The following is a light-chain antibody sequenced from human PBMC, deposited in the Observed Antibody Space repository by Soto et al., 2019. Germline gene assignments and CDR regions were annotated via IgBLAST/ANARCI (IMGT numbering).Light chain of an antibody. V-gene: IGKV3-20*01. Sequence: WYQQKPGQAPRLLIYGASNRAAGIPDRFSGSGSGTDFTLTISRLEPEDFAVYYCHQYSSSRRTFGQRTKVDIK. J-gene: IGKJ1*01. CDR3: HQYSSSRRT. CDR2: GAS.